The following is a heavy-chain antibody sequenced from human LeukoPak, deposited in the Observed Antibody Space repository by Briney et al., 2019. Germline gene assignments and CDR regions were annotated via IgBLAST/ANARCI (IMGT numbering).Heavy chain of an antibody. D-gene: IGHD3-10*01. V-gene: IGHV4-39*01. CDR3: ARTRYYYNSRSYGAPYYFDY. J-gene: IGHJ4*02. CDR2: IYYSGST. Sequence: SETLSLTCAVSGGSISSNSYYWGWIRQPPGKGLEWIGSIYYSGSTYYNPSLKSRVTISVDTSKNQFSLKLSSVTAADTAVYYCARTRYYYNSRSYGAPYYFDYWGQGTLVSVSS. CDR1: GGSISSNSYY.